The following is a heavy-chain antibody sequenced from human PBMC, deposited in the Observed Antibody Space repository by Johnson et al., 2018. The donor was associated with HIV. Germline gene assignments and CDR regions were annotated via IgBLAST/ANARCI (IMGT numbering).Heavy chain of an antibody. J-gene: IGHJ3*02. CDR3: ASGDELGDDAFDI. CDR1: GFSFDDYG. V-gene: IGHV3-20*04. Sequence: VQLVESGGGVVRPGGSLRLSCAASGFSFDDYGMSWVRPPPGKGLEWVSGIDWNGGSTSYADSVRGRFTISRDNAKNSLYLQMNSLRAEDTALYYCASGDELGDDAFDIWGQGTMVTVSS. D-gene: IGHD7-27*01. CDR2: IDWNGGST.